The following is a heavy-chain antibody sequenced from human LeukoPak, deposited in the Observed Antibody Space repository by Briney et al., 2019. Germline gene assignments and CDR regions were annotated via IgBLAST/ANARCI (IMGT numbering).Heavy chain of an antibody. CDR2: IYTSGST. CDR3: ARFGRYCSSTRCLYAFDI. CDR1: GGSISSGSYY. V-gene: IGHV4-61*02. Sequence: PSQTLSLTCTVSGGSISSGSYYWSWIRQPAGKGLEWIGRIYTSGSTNYNPSLKSRVTISVDTSKNQFSLKLSSVTAADTAVYYCARFGRYCSSTRCLYAFDIWGQGTMVTVSS. D-gene: IGHD2-2*01. J-gene: IGHJ3*02.